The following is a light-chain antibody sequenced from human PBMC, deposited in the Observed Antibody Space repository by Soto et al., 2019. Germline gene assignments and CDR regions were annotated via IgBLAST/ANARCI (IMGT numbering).Light chain of an antibody. V-gene: IGKV1-39*01. J-gene: IGKJ5*01. Sequence: DIQMTQSPSSLSAYVGDRVIITCRASQTISSHLNWYQQKPGKAPNLLVYAASSLQSGVPSRFTGSGSGTDFTLTISSLQPEDFATYFCQQSYTTPITFGQGTRPEI. CDR3: QQSYTTPIT. CDR1: QTISSH. CDR2: AAS.